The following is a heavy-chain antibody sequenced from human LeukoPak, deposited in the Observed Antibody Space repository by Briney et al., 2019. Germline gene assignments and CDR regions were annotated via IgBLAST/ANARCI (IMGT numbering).Heavy chain of an antibody. D-gene: IGHD6-19*01. CDR3: AMGRYSSGWYAFDY. Sequence: ASVKVSCKASGYTFTCYYMHWVRQAPGQGLEWMGWINPNSGGTNYAQKFQGRVTMTRDTSISTAYMELSRLRSDDTAVYYCAMGRYSSGWYAFDYWGQGTLVTVSS. V-gene: IGHV1-2*02. CDR2: INPNSGGT. J-gene: IGHJ4*02. CDR1: GYTFTCYY.